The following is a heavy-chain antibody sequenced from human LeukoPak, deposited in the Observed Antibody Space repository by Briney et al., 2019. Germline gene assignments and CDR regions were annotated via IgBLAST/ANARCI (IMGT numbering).Heavy chain of an antibody. Sequence: GGSLRLSCTASGFTFGDYAMSWVRQAPGKGLEWVGFIRSKAYGGTTEYAASVKGRFTISRDDSKSIAYLQMNSLKTEDTAVYYCTRVPLWFGELSFDYWGRGTLVTVSS. CDR3: TRVPLWFGELSFDY. CDR2: IRSKAYGGTT. D-gene: IGHD3-10*01. CDR1: GFTFGDYA. J-gene: IGHJ4*02. V-gene: IGHV3-49*04.